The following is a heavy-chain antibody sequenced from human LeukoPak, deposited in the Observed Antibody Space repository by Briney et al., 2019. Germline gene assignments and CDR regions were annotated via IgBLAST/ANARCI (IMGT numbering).Heavy chain of an antibody. J-gene: IGHJ3*02. Sequence: GGSLRLSCAASGFTFSSYGMHWVCQAPGKGLEWVAVISYDGSNKYYADSVKGRFTISRDNSKNTLYLQMNSQRAEDTAVYYCAKEVLPYGSGIDAFDIWGQGTMVTVSS. D-gene: IGHD3-10*01. CDR3: AKEVLPYGSGIDAFDI. CDR2: ISYDGSNK. V-gene: IGHV3-30*18. CDR1: GFTFSSYG.